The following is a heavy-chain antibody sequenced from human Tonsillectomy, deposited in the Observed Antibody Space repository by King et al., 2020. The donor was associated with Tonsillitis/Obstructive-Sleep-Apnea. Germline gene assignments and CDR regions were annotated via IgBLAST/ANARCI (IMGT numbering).Heavy chain of an antibody. Sequence: QLQESGPGLVKPSETLSLTCTVSGGSISSYYWSWIRQPPGKGLEWVGYIYDSGSTNYNPSLKSRVTISVDTSKNQFSLQLSAVTAADTAFYYFARRVGAVSAPPHYCYMDVWGKGPTVTVSS. V-gene: IGHV4-59*08. J-gene: IGHJ6*03. CDR2: IYDSGST. D-gene: IGHD6-19*01. CDR1: GGSISSYY. CDR3: ARRVGAVSAPPHYCYMDV.